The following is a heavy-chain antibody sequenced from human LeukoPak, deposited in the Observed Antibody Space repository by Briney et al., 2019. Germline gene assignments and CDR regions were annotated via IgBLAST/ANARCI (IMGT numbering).Heavy chain of an antibody. V-gene: IGHV1-69*04. CDR3: ASGRYCSSTSCYTEFDY. CDR2: IIPILGIA. CDR1: GGTFSSYA. Sequence: ASVKVSCKASGGTFSSYAISWVRQAPGQGPEWMGRIIPILGIANYAQKFQGRVTITADKPTSTAYMELSSLRSEDTAVYYCASGRYCSSTSCYTEFDYWGQGTLVTVSS. J-gene: IGHJ4*02. D-gene: IGHD2-2*02.